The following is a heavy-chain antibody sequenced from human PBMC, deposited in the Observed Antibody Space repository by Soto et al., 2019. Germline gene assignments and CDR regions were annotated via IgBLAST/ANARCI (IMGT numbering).Heavy chain of an antibody. Sequence: VQLVHSGAEVQKPGASVKVSCQASGYTFTSYGISWVRQAPGQGPEWMGWISAYNGNTNYAQKLQGRVTMTTDKSTSTAYMELRSLGSDDTAVCYCARLWRQRWFDPWGQGTLVTVSS. D-gene: IGHD1-1*01. V-gene: IGHV1-18*01. CDR1: GYTFTSYG. CDR3: ARLWRQRWFDP. J-gene: IGHJ5*02. CDR2: ISAYNGNT.